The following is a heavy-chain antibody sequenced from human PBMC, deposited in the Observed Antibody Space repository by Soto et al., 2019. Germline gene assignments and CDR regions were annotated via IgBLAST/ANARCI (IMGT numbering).Heavy chain of an antibody. D-gene: IGHD5-12*01. CDR3: ARALGYSGYAGMDV. J-gene: IGHJ6*02. Sequence: ASVKVSCKASGYTFTIYGINWVRQAPGQGLEWMGWISPDNGNTNYAQKLQGRVTMTTDTSTSTAYMELRSLRSDDTAVYYCARALGYSGYAGMDVWGQGTTVTXSS. V-gene: IGHV1-18*01. CDR2: ISPDNGNT. CDR1: GYTFTIYG.